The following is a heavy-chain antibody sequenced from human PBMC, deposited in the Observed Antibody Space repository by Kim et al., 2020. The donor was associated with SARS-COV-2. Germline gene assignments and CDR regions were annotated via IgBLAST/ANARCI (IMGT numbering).Heavy chain of an antibody. CDR3: ARDPRMVRGVIDIV. J-gene: IGHJ6*02. Sequence: GGSLRLSCAASGFTVSSNYMSWVRQAPGKGLEWVSVIYSGGSTYYADSVKGRFTISRHNSKNTLYLQMNSLRAEDTAVYYCARDPRMVRGVIDIVWGQGTTVTVSS. CDR2: IYSGGST. V-gene: IGHV3-53*04. D-gene: IGHD3-10*01. CDR1: GFTVSSNY.